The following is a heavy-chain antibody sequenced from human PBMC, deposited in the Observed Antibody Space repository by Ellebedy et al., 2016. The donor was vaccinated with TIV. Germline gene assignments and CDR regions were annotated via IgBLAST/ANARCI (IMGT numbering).Heavy chain of an antibody. CDR1: GFTFADFA. V-gene: IGHV3-43*02. CDR3: AKDQIGATSRDTFYGMDV. D-gene: IGHD1-26*01. CDR2: ITRDGTST. Sequence: PGGSLRLSCAASGFTFADFAMHWVRQVPGKGLEWVSVITRDGTSTYYADSVKGRFTISRDNSKNSLYLQMNSLRSEDTAFYYCAKDQIGATSRDTFYGMDVWGPGTTVTVSS. J-gene: IGHJ6*02.